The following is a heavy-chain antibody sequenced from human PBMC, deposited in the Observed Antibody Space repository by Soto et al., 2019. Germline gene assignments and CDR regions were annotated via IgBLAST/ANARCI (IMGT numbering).Heavy chain of an antibody. CDR3: AREPKQNYDSSPWNGGFDS. V-gene: IGHV4-30-4*08. CDR2: IYYTGNN. CDR1: VDPPSSPHDY. J-gene: IGHJ4*02. Sequence: SRLLTCTVSVDPPSSPHDYWTWLRQPPGKGLEWVGYIYYTGNNFYSPALKSRVAMSVDPSTNQFSLKLAYVTDADTAVYFCAREPKQNYDSSPWNGGFDSWGPGTLVNVSS. D-gene: IGHD3-22*01.